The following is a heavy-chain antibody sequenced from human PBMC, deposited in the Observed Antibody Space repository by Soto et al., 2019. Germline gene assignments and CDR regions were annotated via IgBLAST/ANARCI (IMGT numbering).Heavy chain of an antibody. CDR3: AKGSYGGNPKGYYFDY. V-gene: IGHV3-23*01. D-gene: IGHD4-17*01. J-gene: IGHJ4*02. Sequence: LRLSCAASGFTFSSYAMSWVRQAPGKGLEWVSAISGSGGSTYYADSVKGRFTISRDNSKNTLYLQMNSLRAEDTAVYYCAKGSYGGNPKGYYFDYWGQGTLVTVS. CDR2: ISGSGGST. CDR1: GFTFSSYA.